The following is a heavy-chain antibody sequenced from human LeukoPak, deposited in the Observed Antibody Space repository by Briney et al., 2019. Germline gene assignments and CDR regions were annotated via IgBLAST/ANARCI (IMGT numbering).Heavy chain of an antibody. D-gene: IGHD2-8*01. CDR2: FDPEDGET. J-gene: IGHJ2*01. CDR3: ATDPSCTNGVCSYWYFDL. Sequence: EASVKVSCKVSGYTLTELSMHWVRQAPGKGLEWMGGFDPEDGETIYAQKFQGRVTMTEDTSTDTAYMELSSLRSEDTAVYYCATDPSCTNGVCSYWYFDLWGRGTLVTVS. CDR1: GYTLTELS. V-gene: IGHV1-24*01.